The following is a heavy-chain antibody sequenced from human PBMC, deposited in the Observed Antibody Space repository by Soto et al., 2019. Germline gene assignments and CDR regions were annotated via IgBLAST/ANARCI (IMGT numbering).Heavy chain of an antibody. D-gene: IGHD2-15*01. Sequence: SEMMSLTYTVSGGSIRSVGYYWSWIRQPPGKGLEWIGYIYYSGSTYYNPSLKSRVTISVDTSKNQFSLKLSSVTAADTAVYYCARDRGGSCLFDYWGQGTLVTVSS. V-gene: IGHV4-30-4*01. CDR3: ARDRGGSCLFDY. J-gene: IGHJ4*02. CDR2: IYYSGST. CDR1: GGSIRSVGYY.